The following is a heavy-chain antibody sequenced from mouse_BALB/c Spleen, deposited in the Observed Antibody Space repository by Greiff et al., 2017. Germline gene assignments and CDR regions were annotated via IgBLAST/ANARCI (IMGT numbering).Heavy chain of an antibody. CDR2: ISTYYGDA. CDR3: ARDDGYSYYAMDY. V-gene: IGHV1S137*01. Sequence: QVQLQQSGAELVRPGVSVKISCKGSGYTFTDYAMHWVKQSHAKSLEWIGVISTYYGDASYNQKFKGKATMTVDKSSSTAYMELARLTSEDSAIYYCARDDGYSYYAMDYWGQGTSVTVSS. CDR1: GYTFTDYA. D-gene: IGHD2-3*01. J-gene: IGHJ4*01.